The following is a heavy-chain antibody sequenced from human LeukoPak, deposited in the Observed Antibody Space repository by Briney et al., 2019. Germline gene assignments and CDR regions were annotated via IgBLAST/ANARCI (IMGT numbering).Heavy chain of an antibody. J-gene: IGHJ3*01. CDR2: VSPYNGNT. D-gene: IGHD3-22*01. V-gene: IGHV1-18*01. Sequence: ASVKVSCKASGYSFTTYGITWVRQAPGQGLEWMGWVSPYNGNTNYAQHLQGRVTMTTDTSTATAYMELRSLRSDDTAIYYCAREWGHYYDAWGQGTMVTVSS. CDR3: AREWGHYYDA. CDR1: GYSFTTYG.